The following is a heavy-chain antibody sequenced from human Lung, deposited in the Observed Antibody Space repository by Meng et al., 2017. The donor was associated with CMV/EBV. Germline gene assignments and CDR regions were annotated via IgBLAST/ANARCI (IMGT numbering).Heavy chain of an antibody. D-gene: IGHD3-3*01. V-gene: IGHV3-49*04. CDR2: IRTKVYGETT. J-gene: IGHJ4*02. CDR3: TREHLPVFAVGLPGDY. Sequence: GESPKISRTGSGFTFGDYGMSWVRQAPGKGLQWVGLIRTKVYGETTEYAASVKGRFTISRDDSKNIAYQQMNSLKSEDTAVYFCTREHLPVFAVGLPGDYWGQGTLVTVSS. CDR1: GFTFGDYG.